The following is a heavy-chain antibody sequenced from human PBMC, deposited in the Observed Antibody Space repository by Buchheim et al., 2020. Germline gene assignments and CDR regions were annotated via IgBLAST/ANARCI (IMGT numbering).Heavy chain of an antibody. CDR3: ARNGPYNLDN. J-gene: IGHJ4*02. D-gene: IGHD1-14*01. V-gene: IGHV4-4*02. CDR2: IYHGGGT. CDR1: GDSISSRDW. Sequence: QVQLQESGPGLVKTSGTLSLTCAVSGDSISSRDWWSWVRQPPGKGLEWIGEIYHGGGTNYNPSLKRRATISVDTSRNKFSPKLSSVTAADTAVYYCARNGPYNLDNWGQGT.